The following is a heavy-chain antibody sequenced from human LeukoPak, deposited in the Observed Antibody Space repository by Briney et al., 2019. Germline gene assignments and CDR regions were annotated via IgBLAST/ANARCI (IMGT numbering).Heavy chain of an antibody. D-gene: IGHD3-9*01. J-gene: IGHJ3*02. CDR3: AAAYYDILTGYSLFAFDI. Sequence: ASVKVSCKASGFTFTSSAVQWVRQARGQRLEWIGWIVVGSGNTNYAQKFQVRVTITRDMSTSTAYMELSSLSSEDTAVYYCAAAYYDILTGYSLFAFDIWCQGTTVTVPS. CDR1: GFTFTSSA. V-gene: IGHV1-58*01. CDR2: IVVGSGNT.